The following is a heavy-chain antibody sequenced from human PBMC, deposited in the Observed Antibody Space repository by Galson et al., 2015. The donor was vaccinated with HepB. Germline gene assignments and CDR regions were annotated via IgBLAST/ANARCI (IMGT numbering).Heavy chain of an antibody. CDR2: IYPGDSDT. V-gene: IGHV5-51*01. CDR1: GYSFTSYW. J-gene: IGHJ6*02. Sequence: QSGAEVKKPGESLKISCKGSGYSFTSYWIGWVRQMPGKGLEWMGIIYPGDSDTRYSPSFQGQVTISADKSISTAYLQWSSLKASDTAMYYCARLGDLSTQGWSGHGSSGWCSYYYYGMDVWGQGTTVTVSS. CDR3: ARLGDLSTQGWSGHGSSGWCSYYYYGMDV. D-gene: IGHD6-19*01.